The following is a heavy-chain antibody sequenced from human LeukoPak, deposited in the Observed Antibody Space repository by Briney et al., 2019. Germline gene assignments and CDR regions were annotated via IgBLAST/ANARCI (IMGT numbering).Heavy chain of an antibody. CDR2: ISWNSGSI. Sequence: LPGGSLRLSCAASGFTFDDHAMHWVRQAPGKGLEWVSGISWNSGSIGYADSVKGRFTISRDNAKNSLYLQMNSLRAEDTALYYCAKDILAATYGYYFDYWGQGTLVTVSS. CDR1: GFTFDDHA. J-gene: IGHJ4*02. CDR3: AKDILAATYGYYFDY. V-gene: IGHV3-9*01. D-gene: IGHD2-15*01.